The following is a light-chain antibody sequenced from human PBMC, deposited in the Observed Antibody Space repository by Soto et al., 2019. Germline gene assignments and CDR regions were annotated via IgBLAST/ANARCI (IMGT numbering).Light chain of an antibody. CDR2: GAS. V-gene: IGKV1-9*01. CDR1: QGISSY. CDR3: QQLNAYPLT. Sequence: DIQMTQSPSTLSGSLGDRFTMTCLASQGISSYLAWFQQKPGRAPNLLIYGASTLQSGVPSRFSGSGSGTDFTLTISNLQPEDFATYYCQQLNAYPLTFGQGTRLEIK. J-gene: IGKJ5*01.